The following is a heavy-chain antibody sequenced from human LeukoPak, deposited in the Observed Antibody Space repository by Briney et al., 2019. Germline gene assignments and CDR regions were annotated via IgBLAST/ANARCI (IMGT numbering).Heavy chain of an antibody. Sequence: PSETLSLTCTVSGGFISSFYWSWIRQPPGKGLEWIGYIHASGTTNYSPSLKSRVTISVDSSKNHFSLKLSSVTAADTAVYYCARHVICGGGNCYGAALDYWGQGTLVTVSS. D-gene: IGHD2-15*01. CDR2: IHASGTT. J-gene: IGHJ4*02. CDR3: ARHVICGGGNCYGAALDY. CDR1: GGFISSFY. V-gene: IGHV4-4*09.